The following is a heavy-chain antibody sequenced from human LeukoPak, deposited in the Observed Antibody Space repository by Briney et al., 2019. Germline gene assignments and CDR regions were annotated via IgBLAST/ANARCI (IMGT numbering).Heavy chain of an antibody. CDR2: FDPEDGET. V-gene: IGHV1-24*01. Sequence: ASVKVSCKVSGYTLTELSMHWVRQAPGKGLEWMGGFDPEDGETIYAQKFQGRVTMTEDTSTDTAYMELSSLRSEDTAVYYCARDNEYCTGGTCRLDYWGQGALVTVSS. D-gene: IGHD2-15*01. J-gene: IGHJ4*02. CDR1: GYTLTELS. CDR3: ARDNEYCTGGTCRLDY.